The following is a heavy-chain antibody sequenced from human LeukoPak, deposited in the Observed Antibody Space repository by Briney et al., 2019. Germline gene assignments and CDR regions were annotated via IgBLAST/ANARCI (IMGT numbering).Heavy chain of an antibody. J-gene: IGHJ4*02. CDR1: GYSISSGYY. CDR3: ARIGYYDSSGYPDY. CDR2: IYHSGST. Sequence: SETLSLTCAVSGYSISSGYYWGWIRQPPGKGLXXXGSIYHSGSTYYNPSLKSRVTISVDTSKNQFSLKLSSVTAADTAVYYCARIGYYDSSGYPDYWGQGTLVTVSS. D-gene: IGHD3-22*01. V-gene: IGHV4-38-2*01.